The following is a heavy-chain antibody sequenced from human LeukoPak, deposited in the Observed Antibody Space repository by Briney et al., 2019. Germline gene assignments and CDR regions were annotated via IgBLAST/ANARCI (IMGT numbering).Heavy chain of an antibody. D-gene: IGHD3-22*01. CDR3: ARNVGEYYYDSSGYYNY. J-gene: IGHJ4*02. CDR1: GYTFTSYD. CDR2: ISAYNGNT. V-gene: IGHV1-18*01. Sequence: ASVKVSCKASGYTFTSYDINWVRQAPGQGLEWMGWISAYNGNTNYAQKLQGRVTMTTDTSTSTAYMELRSLRSDDTAVYYCARNVGEYYYDSSGYYNYWGQGTLVTVSS.